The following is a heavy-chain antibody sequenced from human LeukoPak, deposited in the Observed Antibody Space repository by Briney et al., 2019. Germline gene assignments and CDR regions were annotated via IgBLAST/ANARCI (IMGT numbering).Heavy chain of an antibody. CDR1: GGSISGYY. D-gene: IGHD2-8*02. Sequence: SETLSLTCTVSGGSISGYYWSWIRQSPGKGLEWIGYIHYKGSTNQNPSLKSQVTILVDTSKNQFSLKVTSVTAADTAVYYCARYYCPGDACNSFDSWGQGTLVTVSS. J-gene: IGHJ4*02. CDR2: IHYKGST. CDR3: ARYYCPGDACNSFDS. V-gene: IGHV4-59*01.